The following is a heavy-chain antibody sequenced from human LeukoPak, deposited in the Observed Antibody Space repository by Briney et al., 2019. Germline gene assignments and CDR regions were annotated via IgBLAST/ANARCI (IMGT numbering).Heavy chain of an antibody. J-gene: IGHJ3*02. V-gene: IGHV4-59*01. CDR3: ARVKSNSWYYDAFDI. D-gene: IGHD6-13*01. CDR1: GGSITGYY. Sequence: SETLSLTCTVSGGSITGYYWSWIRQPPGKGLEWIGYIYYSGSTNYNPSLKSRVTISVDTSKNQFSLKLSSVTAADTAVYYCARVKSNSWYYDAFDIWGQGTMVTVSS. CDR2: IYYSGST.